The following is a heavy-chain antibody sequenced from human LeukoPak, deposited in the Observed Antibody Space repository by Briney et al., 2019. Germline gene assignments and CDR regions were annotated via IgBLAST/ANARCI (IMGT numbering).Heavy chain of an antibody. V-gene: IGHV3-23*01. Sequence: GGTLRLSCAASGFTFNSYGMSWVRQAPGKGLEWVSAISGSGGSTYYADSVKGRFTISRDNSKNTLYLQMNSLRAEDTAVYYCAEAPYYDILTGAFDYWGQGTLVTVSS. CDR2: ISGSGGST. CDR3: AEAPYYDILTGAFDY. J-gene: IGHJ4*02. CDR1: GFTFNSYG. D-gene: IGHD3-9*01.